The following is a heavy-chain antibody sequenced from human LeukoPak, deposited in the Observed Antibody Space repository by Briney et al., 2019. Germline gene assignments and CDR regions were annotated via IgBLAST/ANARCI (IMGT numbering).Heavy chain of an antibody. Sequence: PGGSLRLSCAATGFTFSSYEMNWLRQAPGKGLERGSYISSSGSTIYYADSVEGRFTISRDNAKNSLYLQMNSLRAEDTAVYYCARGLVVAAIFDYWGQGTLVTVSS. J-gene: IGHJ4*02. CDR3: ARGLVVAAIFDY. V-gene: IGHV3-48*03. CDR2: ISSSGSTI. CDR1: GFTFSSYE. D-gene: IGHD2-15*01.